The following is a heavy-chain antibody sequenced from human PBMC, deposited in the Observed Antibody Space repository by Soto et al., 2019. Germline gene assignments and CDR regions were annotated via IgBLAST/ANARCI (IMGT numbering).Heavy chain of an antibody. CDR2: INPKSRGT. J-gene: IGHJ5*02. CDR3: ARVTLKAGNWFDP. CDR1: GYTFTDYF. Sequence: QVQLVQSGAEVKKPGASVKVSCKASGYTFTDYFIHWVRQAPGQGFEWMGWINPKSRGTNYAQKFQGGVTTTGDPSNSRAYMELRGLRSDDTAVYYCARVTLKAGNWFDPWGQGTLVTVS. V-gene: IGHV1-2*02.